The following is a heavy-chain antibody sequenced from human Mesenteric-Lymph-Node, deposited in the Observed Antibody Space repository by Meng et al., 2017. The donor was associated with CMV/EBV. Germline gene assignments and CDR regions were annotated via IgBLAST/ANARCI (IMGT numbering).Heavy chain of an antibody. CDR1: GFTVSSFY. V-gene: IGHV3-66*01. J-gene: IGHJ4*02. CDR3: ARDRGYSGYDFDF. CDR2: IYSDGTT. D-gene: IGHD5-12*01. Sequence: GGSLRLSCAASGFTVSSFYMSWVRQAPGKGLEWVSIIYSDGTTYYADSVKGRFTISRDSSENTLYLQMNSLRGEDTAVYYCARDRGYSGYDFDFWGQGTMVTVSS.